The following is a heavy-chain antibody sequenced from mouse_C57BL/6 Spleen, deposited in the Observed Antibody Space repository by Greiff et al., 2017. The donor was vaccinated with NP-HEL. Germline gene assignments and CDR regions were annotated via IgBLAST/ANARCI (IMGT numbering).Heavy chain of an antibody. CDR1: GYAFTNYL. CDR3: ARRGDGGY. J-gene: IGHJ2*01. Sequence: VQLQQSGAELVRPGTSVKVSCKASGYAFTNYLIEWVKQRPGQGLEWIGVINPGSGGTNYNEKFKGKATLTADKSSSTAYMQLSSLTSEDSAVYFCARRGDGGYWGQGTTLTVSS. V-gene: IGHV1-54*01. CDR2: INPGSGGT. D-gene: IGHD3-3*01.